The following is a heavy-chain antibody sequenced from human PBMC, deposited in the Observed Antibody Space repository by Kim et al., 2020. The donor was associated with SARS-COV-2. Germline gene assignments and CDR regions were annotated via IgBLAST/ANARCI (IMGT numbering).Heavy chain of an antibody. V-gene: IGHV4-59*08. D-gene: IGHD3-3*01. CDR3: ARLPNRGDFWSGYYTGSLNWYFDL. Sequence: SETLSLTCTVSGGSISSYYWSWIRQPPGKGLEWIGYIYYSGSTNYNPSLKSRVTISVDTSKNQFSLKLSSVTAADTAVYYCARLPNRGDFWSGYYTGSLNWYFDLWGRGTLVTVSS. CDR2: IYYSGST. J-gene: IGHJ2*01. CDR1: GGSISSYY.